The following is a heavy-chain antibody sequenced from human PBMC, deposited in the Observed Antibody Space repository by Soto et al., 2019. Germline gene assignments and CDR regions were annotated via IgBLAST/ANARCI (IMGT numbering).Heavy chain of an antibody. CDR2: ISAYNGNT. CDR1: GYTFTSYG. D-gene: IGHD6-19*01. V-gene: IGHV1-18*01. J-gene: IGHJ6*02. Sequence: QVQLVQSGAEVKKPGASVKVSCKASGYTFTSYGISWVRQAPGQGLEWMGWISAYNGNTNNAQKLQGRVTMTTDTSTSTGYMELRSLRSDDTAVYDCSRDRGQWHKAYGMDVWCQGTTVTDSS. CDR3: SRDRGQWHKAYGMDV.